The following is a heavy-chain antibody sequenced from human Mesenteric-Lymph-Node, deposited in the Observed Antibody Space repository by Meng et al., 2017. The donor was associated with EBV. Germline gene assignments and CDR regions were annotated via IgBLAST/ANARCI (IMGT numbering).Heavy chain of an antibody. V-gene: IGHV4-39*07. D-gene: IGHD6-13*01. CDR1: GGSISSSSYY. Sequence: QLQLPVAAPGLGKPSETLSLTCTVSGGSISSSSYYWGWIRQPPGKGLEWIGSIYYSGSTYYNPSLKSRVTISVDTSKNQFSLKLSSVTAADTAVYYCARDRGIAAADYWGQGTLVTVSS. CDR2: IYYSGST. CDR3: ARDRGIAAADY. J-gene: IGHJ4*02.